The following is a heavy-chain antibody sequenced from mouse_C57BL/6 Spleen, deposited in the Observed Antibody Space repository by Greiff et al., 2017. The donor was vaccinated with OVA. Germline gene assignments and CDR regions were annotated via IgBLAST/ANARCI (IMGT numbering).Heavy chain of an antibody. CDR2: IYPGDGDT. J-gene: IGHJ2*01. Sequence: QVQLKESGPELVKPGASVKISCKASGYAFSSSWMNWVKQRPGKGLEWIGRIYPGDGDTNYNGKFKGKATLTADKSSSTAYMQLSSLTSEDSAVYFCALGGLDYWGQGTTLTVSS. CDR3: ALGGLDY. CDR1: GYAFSSSW. V-gene: IGHV1-82*01. D-gene: IGHD4-1*01.